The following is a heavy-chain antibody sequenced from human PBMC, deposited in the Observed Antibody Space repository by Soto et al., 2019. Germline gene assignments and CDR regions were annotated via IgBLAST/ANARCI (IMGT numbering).Heavy chain of an antibody. J-gene: IGHJ4*02. CDR3: ARGATSNSYYFDY. D-gene: IGHD1-26*01. Sequence: SETLSLTCAVYGGSFCGYYWRWMRQPPGKGLEWIGETHHSGSTNYNPSLKRRVTISVDTSKNQFSLKLSSLTAADTAVYYCARGATSNSYYFDYWGQGTLVTVS. CDR1: GGSFCGYY. CDR2: THHSGST. V-gene: IGHV4-34*01.